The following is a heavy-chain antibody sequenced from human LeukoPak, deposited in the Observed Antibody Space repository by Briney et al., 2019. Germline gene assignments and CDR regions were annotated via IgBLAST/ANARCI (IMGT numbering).Heavy chain of an antibody. V-gene: IGHV1-69*01. CDR2: IIPIFGTA. Sequence: GSSVKVSCKASGGTFSSYAISWGRQAPGQGLEWMGGIIPIFGTANYAQKFQGRVTITADESTSTAYMEMSSLRSEDKAVYYCARGIRYFDWLLGGYWFDPWGQGTLVTVSS. J-gene: IGHJ5*02. CDR3: ARGIRYFDWLLGGYWFDP. CDR1: GGTFSSYA. D-gene: IGHD3-9*01.